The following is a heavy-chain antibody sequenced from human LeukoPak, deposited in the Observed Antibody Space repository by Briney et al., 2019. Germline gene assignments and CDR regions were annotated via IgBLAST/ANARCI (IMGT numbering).Heavy chain of an antibody. J-gene: IGHJ1*01. D-gene: IGHD2-2*01. CDR1: GDTFNTYA. CDR3: AGQVASAAMYFQN. Sequence: SVKVSCKASGDTFNTYAISWMRQAPGQGLEWMGRIIPILDIADSAQKLQGRVTITADKSTSTVYMELSSLRSEDTAVYYCAGQVASAAMYFQNWGQGTLVTVSS. CDR2: IIPILDIA. V-gene: IGHV1-69*04.